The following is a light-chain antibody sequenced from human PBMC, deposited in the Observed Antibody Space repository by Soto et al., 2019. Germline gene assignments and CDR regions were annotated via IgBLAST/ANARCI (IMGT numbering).Light chain of an antibody. V-gene: IGKV2-28*01. CDR2: LGS. CDR3: MQRLQTPWT. Sequence: DIVVTQSPLSLPVTPGEPASISFRSSQSLLHINGYNYLDWYLQKPGQSPQLLIYLGSHRASGVPDRFSGSESGTDFTLKISRVEAEDVGVYYCMQRLQTPWTFGQGTKVDIK. J-gene: IGKJ1*01. CDR1: QSLLHINGYNY.